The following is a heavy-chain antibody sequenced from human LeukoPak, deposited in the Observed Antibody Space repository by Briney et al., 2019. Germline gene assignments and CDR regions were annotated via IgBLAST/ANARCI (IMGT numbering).Heavy chain of an antibody. CDR1: GFTFTSHS. D-gene: IGHD6-19*01. Sequence: PGGSMRLSCAASGFTFTSHSMSWVRQAPGKGLEWVSAISSSGHVTFYAASVKGRFTVSRDQSQNTLILLMSSLRADDTAVYYCAKPRLPVAGSPSKNPTAYFEDWGQGILVTVSS. J-gene: IGHJ4*02. CDR3: AKPRLPVAGSPSKNPTAYFED. CDR2: ISSSGHVT. V-gene: IGHV3-23*01.